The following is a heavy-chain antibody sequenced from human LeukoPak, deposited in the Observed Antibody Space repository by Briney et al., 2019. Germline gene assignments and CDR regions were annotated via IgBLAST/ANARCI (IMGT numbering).Heavy chain of an antibody. CDR2: ISSSGSTI. Sequence: GGSLRLSCAASGFTLSSYEMNWVRQAPGKGLEWVSYISSSGSTIYYADSVKGRFTISRDNAKNSLYLQMNSLRAEDTAVCDCASFPPYMVRTDAFDIWGQGTMVTVSS. J-gene: IGHJ3*02. D-gene: IGHD3-10*01. CDR1: GFTLSSYE. V-gene: IGHV3-48*03. CDR3: ASFPPYMVRTDAFDI.